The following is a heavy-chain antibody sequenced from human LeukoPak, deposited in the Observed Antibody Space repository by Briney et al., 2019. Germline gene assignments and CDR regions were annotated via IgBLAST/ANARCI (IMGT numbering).Heavy chain of an antibody. J-gene: IGHJ4*02. CDR2: IYYGGST. CDR1: GASISSGGHF. V-gene: IGHV4-31*03. CDR3: ARSGRDGFTILDY. D-gene: IGHD5-24*01. Sequence: SQTLSLTCTVSGASISSGGHFWTWIRQHPGKGLEYIGYIYYGGSTNYKPSLESRVTISVDTSKNQFSLKLSSVTAADTAVYYCARSGRDGFTILDYWGQGTLVTVSS.